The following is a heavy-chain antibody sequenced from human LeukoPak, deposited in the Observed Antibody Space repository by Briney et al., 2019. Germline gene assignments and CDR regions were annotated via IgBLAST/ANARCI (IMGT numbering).Heavy chain of an antibody. CDR3: AGFSGSYAPNHFDY. CDR2: INHSGST. D-gene: IGHD1-26*01. CDR1: GGSFSGYY. J-gene: IGHJ4*02. Sequence: SETLSLTCAVYGGSFSGYYWSWIRQPPGKGLEWIGEINHSGSTNYNPSLKSRVTISVDTSKNQFSLKLSSVTATDTAVYYCAGFSGSYAPNHFDYWGQGTLVTVSS. V-gene: IGHV4-34*01.